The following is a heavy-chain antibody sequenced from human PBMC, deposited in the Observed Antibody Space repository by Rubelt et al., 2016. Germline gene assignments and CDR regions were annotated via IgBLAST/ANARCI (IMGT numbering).Heavy chain of an antibody. CDR1: GFTFSSYA. Sequence: EVQLLESGGGLVQPGGSLRLSCAASGFTFSSYAMSWVRQAPGKGLEWVSAISGSGGRQYYADSVKGRVTISRDNSKNALVLQMNSLRAEDTAVYDCAKGLKSDSSGWPSWGQGTLVTVSS. CDR3: AKGLKSDSSGWPS. J-gene: IGHJ4*02. D-gene: IGHD6-19*01. V-gene: IGHV3-23*01. CDR2: ISGSGGRQ.